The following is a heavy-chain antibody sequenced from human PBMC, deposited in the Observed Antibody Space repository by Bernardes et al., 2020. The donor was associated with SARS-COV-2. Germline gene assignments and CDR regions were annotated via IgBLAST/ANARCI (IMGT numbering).Heavy chain of an antibody. CDR1: GASLSSGNTF. D-gene: IGHD5-18*01. Sequence: ETQSLPCTVSGASLSSGNTFWSWIRQPPGKGLEWIGYIYYSGNTNYNPSLESRVTISVDTSKNQFSLKLSSVTAADTAVYYCARALDYGYRGERDYWGQGTLVNVSS. CDR3: ARALDYGYRGERDY. V-gene: IGHV4-61*01. CDR2: IYYSGNT. J-gene: IGHJ4*02.